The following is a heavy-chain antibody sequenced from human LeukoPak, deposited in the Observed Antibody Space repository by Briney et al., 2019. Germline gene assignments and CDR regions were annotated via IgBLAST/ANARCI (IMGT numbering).Heavy chain of an antibody. V-gene: IGHV4-39*01. CDR2: IYYSGST. Sequence: KPSETLSLTCTVSGGSISSSSYYWGWIRQPPGKGLEWIGCIYYSGSTYYNPSLKSRVTISVDTSKNQFSLKLSSVTAADTAVYYCARPITGIAAAGNWFDPWGQGTLVTVSS. CDR3: ARPITGIAAAGNWFDP. CDR1: GGSISSSSYY. J-gene: IGHJ5*02. D-gene: IGHD6-13*01.